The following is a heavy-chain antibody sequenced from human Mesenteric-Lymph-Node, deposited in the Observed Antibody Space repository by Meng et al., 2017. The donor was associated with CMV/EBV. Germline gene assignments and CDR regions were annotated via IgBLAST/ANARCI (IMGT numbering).Heavy chain of an antibody. CDR3: ARMEGYYAMDV. J-gene: IGHJ6*02. D-gene: IGHD3-3*01. CDR1: GFTFSPYN. CDR2: ISSSSNYL. Sequence: GGSLRLSCAASGFTFSPYNMNWVRQAPGKGLEWVSFISSSSNYLYYTDSVKGRFTISRDNAKNSLYLQMNSLRVEDTAVYYCARMEGYYAMDVWGQGTTVTVS. V-gene: IGHV3-21*01.